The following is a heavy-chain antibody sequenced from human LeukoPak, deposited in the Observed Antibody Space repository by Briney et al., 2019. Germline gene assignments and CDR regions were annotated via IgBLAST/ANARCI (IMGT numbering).Heavy chain of an antibody. CDR1: GGSISSGGYY. J-gene: IGHJ3*02. CDR2: IYYSGST. V-gene: IGHV4-31*03. CDR3: AAQSAIADIVVVPAAIGHAFDI. D-gene: IGHD2-2*02. Sequence: PSETLSLTCTVSGGSISSGGYYWSWIRQHPGKGLEWIGYIYYSGSTYYNPSLKSRVTISVDTSKNQFSLKLSSVTAADTAVYYCAAQSAIADIVVVPAAIGHAFDIWGQGTMVTVSS.